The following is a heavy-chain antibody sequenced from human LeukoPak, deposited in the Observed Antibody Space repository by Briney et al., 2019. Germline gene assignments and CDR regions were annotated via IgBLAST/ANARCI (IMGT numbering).Heavy chain of an antibody. CDR3: ARDYYDSSGYFFFDY. J-gene: IGHJ4*02. V-gene: IGHV1-18*01. CDR2: ISAYNGNT. CDR1: GYTFTSYG. D-gene: IGHD3-22*01. Sequence: ASVKVSCKASGYTFTSYGISWVRHAPGQGLEWMGWISAYNGNTNYAQKLQGRVTVTTDTSTSTGYMELRSLRADDTAVYYCARDYYDSSGYFFFDYWGQGNLVTVSS.